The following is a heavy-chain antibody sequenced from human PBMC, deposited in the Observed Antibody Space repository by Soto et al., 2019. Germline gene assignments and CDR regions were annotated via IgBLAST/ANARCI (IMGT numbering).Heavy chain of an antibody. D-gene: IGHD3-3*01. CDR2: ISYDGSNK. J-gene: IGHJ4*02. CDR1: GFTFSSYA. Sequence: GGSLRLSCAASGFTFSSYAMHWVRQAPGKGLEWVAVISYDGSNKYYADSVKGRFTISRDNSKNTLYLQMNSLRAEDTAVYYCAKSGSQTYFDYWGQGTLVTVSS. V-gene: IGHV3-30-3*01. CDR3: AKSGSQTYFDY.